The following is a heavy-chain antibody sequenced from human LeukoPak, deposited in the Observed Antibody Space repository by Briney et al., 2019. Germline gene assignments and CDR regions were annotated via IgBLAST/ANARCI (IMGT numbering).Heavy chain of an antibody. V-gene: IGHV4-39*01. CDR3: ARTLYYYDSSAYKDY. CDR1: GGSISSSSYY. Sequence: PSETLSLTCTVSGGSISSSSYYWGWIRQPPGKGLEWIGSIYYSGSTYYNPSLKSRVTISVDTSKNQFSLKLSSVTAADTAVYYCARTLYYYDSSAYKDYWGQGTLVTVSS. CDR2: IYYSGST. J-gene: IGHJ4*02. D-gene: IGHD3-22*01.